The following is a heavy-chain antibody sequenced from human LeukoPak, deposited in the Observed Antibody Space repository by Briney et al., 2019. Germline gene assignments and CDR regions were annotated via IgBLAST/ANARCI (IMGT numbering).Heavy chain of an antibody. CDR2: IYSGGST. D-gene: IGHD3-16*01. Sequence: GGSLRLSCAASGFTVSSNYMSWVRQAPGKGLEWVSVIYSGGSTYYADSVKGRFTISRDNSKNTLYLQMNSLRAEDTAVYYCARDAGGVIDAFDIWGQGTMVTVSS. CDR3: ARDAGGVIDAFDI. J-gene: IGHJ3*02. V-gene: IGHV3-53*01. CDR1: GFTVSSNY.